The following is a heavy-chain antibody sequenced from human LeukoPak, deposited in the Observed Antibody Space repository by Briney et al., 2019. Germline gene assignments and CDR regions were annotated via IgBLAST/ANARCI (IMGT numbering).Heavy chain of an antibody. CDR3: AKDSRIAEFPEVRFDY. J-gene: IGHJ4*02. CDR2: ISGSGGRT. V-gene: IGHV3-23*01. CDR1: GFSFSAYA. Sequence: GGSLRLSCAASGFSFSAYAMSWVRQAPGKGLEWVSGISGSGGRTYYADSVKGRFTISRDNSKNTLNLQMTSLRTEDTAVYYCAKDSRIAEFPEVRFDYWGQGTLATVSS. D-gene: IGHD3-10*01.